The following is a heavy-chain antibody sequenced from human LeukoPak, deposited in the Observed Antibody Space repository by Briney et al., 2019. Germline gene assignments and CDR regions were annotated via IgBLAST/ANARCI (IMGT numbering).Heavy chain of an antibody. Sequence: GGSLRLSCAASGFTFSSYAMNWVRQAPGKGLEWVSAISGSGGSTYYADSEKGRFTISRDKSKNTLYLQMNSLRAEDTAVYYCAKDLGLVPAAPTHFDYWGQGTLVTVSS. CDR2: ISGSGGST. V-gene: IGHV3-23*01. J-gene: IGHJ4*02. D-gene: IGHD2-2*01. CDR3: AKDLGLVPAAPTHFDY. CDR1: GFTFSSYA.